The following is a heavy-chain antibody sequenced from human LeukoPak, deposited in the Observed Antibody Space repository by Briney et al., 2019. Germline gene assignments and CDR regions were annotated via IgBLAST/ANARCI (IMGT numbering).Heavy chain of an antibody. Sequence: ASVKVSCKASGYTFTSYYMHWVRQAPGQGLEWMGIINPSGGSTSYAQKFQGRVTMTRDMSTSTVYMELSRLRSDDTAVYYCARRGWIGVAGSAVGWFDPWGQGTLVTVSS. CDR2: INPSGGST. V-gene: IGHV1-46*01. CDR1: GYTFTSYY. D-gene: IGHD6-19*01. J-gene: IGHJ5*02. CDR3: ARRGWIGVAGSAVGWFDP.